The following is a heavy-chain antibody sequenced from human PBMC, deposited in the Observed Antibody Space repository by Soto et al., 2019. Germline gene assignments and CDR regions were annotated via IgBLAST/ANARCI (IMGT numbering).Heavy chain of an antibody. CDR3: TTDFSGSFSHFAY. Sequence: PGGSLILSCAASGFTFTNAWMNWVRQAPGKGLEWVGRIKSKTDGGTTDYAAPVNGRFTISRDDSKNTLDLQMNSLKTEDTAVYYCTTDFSGSFSHFAYWGQGTLVTVSS. J-gene: IGHJ4*02. CDR2: IKSKTDGGTT. V-gene: IGHV3-15*07. D-gene: IGHD1-26*01. CDR1: GFTFTNAW.